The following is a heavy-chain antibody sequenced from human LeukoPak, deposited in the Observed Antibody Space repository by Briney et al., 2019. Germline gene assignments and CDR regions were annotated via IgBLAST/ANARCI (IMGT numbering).Heavy chain of an antibody. CDR1: GFTFSSYG. D-gene: IGHD2-2*01. Sequence: PGGSLRLSCAASGFTFSSYGMHWVRQAPGKGLEWVAVISYDGSNKYYADSVKGRFTISRDNSKNTLYLQMNSLRAEDTAVYYCAKDLLGYCSSTSCSRYYGTDVWGQGTTVTVSS. CDR3: AKDLLGYCSSTSCSRYYGTDV. J-gene: IGHJ6*02. CDR2: ISYDGSNK. V-gene: IGHV3-30*18.